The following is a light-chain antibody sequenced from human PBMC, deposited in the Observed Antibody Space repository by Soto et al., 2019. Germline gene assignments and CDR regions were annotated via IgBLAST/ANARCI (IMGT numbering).Light chain of an antibody. Sequence: EIVLTQSPGTLSLSPGERATLSCRASQSVNINYLAWYQQKSGQAPRLLIYGTSNRASGIPDRFSGSGSGTDFTLSISGLEPEDFAVYFCQQYANSRTFGQGTKVEIK. V-gene: IGKV3-20*01. J-gene: IGKJ1*01. CDR1: QSVNINY. CDR3: QQYANSRT. CDR2: GTS.